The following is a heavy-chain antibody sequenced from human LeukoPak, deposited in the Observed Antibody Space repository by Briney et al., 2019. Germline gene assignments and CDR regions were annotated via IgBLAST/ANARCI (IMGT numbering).Heavy chain of an antibody. CDR3: VRGWGYSYGFEAFDI. Sequence: SETLSLTCTVSGDSISSGDYYWSWIRQPPGKGLEWIGYLYYSGSNYYNPSLKSRLTISGDTSKNQFSLKLTSVIAADTAVYYCVRGWGYSYGFEAFDIWGKGTMVTVSS. CDR1: GDSISSGDYY. D-gene: IGHD5-18*01. CDR2: LYYSGSN. V-gene: IGHV4-30-4*08. J-gene: IGHJ3*02.